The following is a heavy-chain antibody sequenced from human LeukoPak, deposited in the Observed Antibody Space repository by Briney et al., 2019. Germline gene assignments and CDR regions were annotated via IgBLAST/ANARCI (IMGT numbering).Heavy chain of an antibody. CDR1: GFTFSSYE. D-gene: IGHD3-3*01. CDR2: ISSSGSTI. CDR3: ARDRGPYDFWSGYSGHWFDP. Sequence: GGSLRLSCAASGFTFSSYEMNWVRQAPGKGLEWVSYISSSGSTIYYADSVKGRFTISRDNAKNSLYLQMNSLRAEDPAVYYCARDRGPYDFWSGYSGHWFDPWGQGTLVTVSS. V-gene: IGHV3-48*03. J-gene: IGHJ5*02.